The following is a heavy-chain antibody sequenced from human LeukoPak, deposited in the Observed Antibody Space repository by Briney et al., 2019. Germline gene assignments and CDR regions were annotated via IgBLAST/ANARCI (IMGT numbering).Heavy chain of an antibody. CDR1: GGSISSSSYY. CDR3: ARGHYDFWSGPHNWFDP. Sequence: PSETLSLTCTVSGGSISSSSYYWGWIRQPPGKGLEWIGSIYYSGSTYYNPSLKSRVTISVDTSKNQFSLKLSSVTAADTAVYYCARGHYDFWSGPHNWFDPWGQGTLVTVSS. J-gene: IGHJ5*02. CDR2: IYYSGST. V-gene: IGHV4-39*01. D-gene: IGHD3-3*01.